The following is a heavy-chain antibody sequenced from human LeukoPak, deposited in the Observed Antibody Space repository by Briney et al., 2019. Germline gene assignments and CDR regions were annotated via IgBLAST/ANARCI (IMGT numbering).Heavy chain of an antibody. Sequence: PSETLSLTCTVSGGSISSYYWSWIRQPPGKGLEWIGYIYYSGSTNYNPSLKSRVTISVDTSKNQFSLKLSSVTAADTAVYYCARGYSSWSEYFQHWGQGTLVTVSS. CDR1: GGSISSYY. V-gene: IGHV4-59*01. CDR2: IYYSGST. J-gene: IGHJ1*01. D-gene: IGHD6-13*01. CDR3: ARGYSSWSEYFQH.